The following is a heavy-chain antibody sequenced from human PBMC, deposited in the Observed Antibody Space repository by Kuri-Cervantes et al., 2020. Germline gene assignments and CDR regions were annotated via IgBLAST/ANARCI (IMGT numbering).Heavy chain of an antibody. Sequence: CPTLVKTPQTLTLTCTFSGFSLSTSGMRVSWIRQPPGKALEWLARIDWDDDKFYSTSLKTRLTISKDPSKNQVVLTMTNMYPVDSATYYCVRCLYYDSSFADWGQGTMVTVSS. CDR3: VRCLYYDSSFAD. J-gene: IGHJ4*02. CDR2: IDWDDDK. CDR1: GFSLSTSGMR. V-gene: IGHV2-70*04. D-gene: IGHD3-22*01.